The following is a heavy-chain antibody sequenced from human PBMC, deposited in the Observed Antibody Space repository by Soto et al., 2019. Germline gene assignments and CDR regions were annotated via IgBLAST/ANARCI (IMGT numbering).Heavy chain of an antibody. V-gene: IGHV3-30-3*01. CDR1: GFTFSSYA. CDR2: ISYDGSNK. Sequence: GGSRRVSCAASGFTFSSYAMHWVRQAPGKGLEWVAVISYDGSNKYYADSVKGRFTISRDNAKNSLYLQMNSLRAEDTAVYYCARDLRVVVPAAMFRFDPWGQGTLVTVSS. CDR3: ARDLRVVVPAAMFRFDP. J-gene: IGHJ5*02. D-gene: IGHD2-2*01.